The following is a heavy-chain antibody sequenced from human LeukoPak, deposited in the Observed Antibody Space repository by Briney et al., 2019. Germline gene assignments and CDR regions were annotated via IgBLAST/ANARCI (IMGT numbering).Heavy chain of an antibody. CDR2: INPKRGVT. J-gene: IGHJ3*01. Sequence: ASVKVSCKASGYTFTDYYIHWMRQAPGQGLEWMEWINPKRGVTTYAQKFRGRVTMTRDTSITTAYMELTRLRSDDTTIYYCARERNYGDYGNAFDVWGQGTKVTVSS. V-gene: IGHV1-2*02. CDR3: ARERNYGDYGNAFDV. D-gene: IGHD4-17*01. CDR1: GYTFTDYY.